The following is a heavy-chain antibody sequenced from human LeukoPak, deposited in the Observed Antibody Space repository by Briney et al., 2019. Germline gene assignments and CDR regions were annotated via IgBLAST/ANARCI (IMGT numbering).Heavy chain of an antibody. V-gene: IGHV1-2*02. J-gene: IGHJ4*02. CDR3: TRENTSSWDYVLH. CDR2: INPNSGGT. D-gene: IGHD4-17*01. CDR1: GYTFTDCY. Sequence: ASVKVSCKASGYTFTDCYIHWVRQAPGQGLEWMGWINPNSGGTEIAQNFKGRVTMTRDTSISTAYMELNSLRSDDTAVFYCTRENTSSWDYVLHWGQGTLVTVSS.